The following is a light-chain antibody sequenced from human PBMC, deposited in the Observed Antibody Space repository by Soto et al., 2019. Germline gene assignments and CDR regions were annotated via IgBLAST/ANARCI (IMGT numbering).Light chain of an antibody. Sequence: QSVLTQPPSASGTPGQRVTISCSGSSSNIESNFVYWYQQLPGAAPKFLIHSDNQRPSGVPDRFSGSKSGTSASLVITGLQAEDEADYYCQSYDSSLSGGVFGGGTKLTVL. CDR2: SDN. J-gene: IGLJ2*01. CDR3: QSYDSSLSGGV. V-gene: IGLV1-47*02. CDR1: SSNIESNF.